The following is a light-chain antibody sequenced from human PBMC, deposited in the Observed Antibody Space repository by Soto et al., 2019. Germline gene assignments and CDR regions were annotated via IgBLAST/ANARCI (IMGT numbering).Light chain of an antibody. Sequence: EIVMTQSPATRSVSPGGRGTFCCRASQSVSSNLAWYQQIPGQAPRLLIYGASIRATGIPARFSGSGSGTEFTLTISTLQSEDFAIYYCQHYNNWPPWTFGQGTKVDIK. CDR3: QHYNNWPPWT. CDR1: QSVSSN. CDR2: GAS. V-gene: IGKV3-15*01. J-gene: IGKJ1*01.